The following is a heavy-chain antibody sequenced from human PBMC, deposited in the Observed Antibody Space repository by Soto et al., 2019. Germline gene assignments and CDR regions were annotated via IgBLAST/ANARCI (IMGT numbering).Heavy chain of an antibody. D-gene: IGHD3-22*01. CDR3: ARYREDYYDSSGYYSFDY. V-gene: IGHV6-1*01. CDR2: TYYRSKWYN. CDR1: GDSVSSNSAA. J-gene: IGHJ4*02. Sequence: SPTLSLTCAISGDSVSSNSAAWNWIRQSPSRGLEWLGRTYYRSKWYNDYAVSVKSRITINPDTSKNQFSLQLNSVTPEDTAVYYCARYREDYYDSSGYYSFDYWGQGTLVTVSS.